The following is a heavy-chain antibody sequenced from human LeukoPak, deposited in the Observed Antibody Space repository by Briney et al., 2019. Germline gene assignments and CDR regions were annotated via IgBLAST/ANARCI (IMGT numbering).Heavy chain of an antibody. V-gene: IGHV3-11*04. CDR1: GFTFSDYY. D-gene: IGHD6-13*01. Sequence: GGSLRLSCSVSGFTFSDYYMSWVRQAPGKGLEWVSYISSSGSMLHYADSVEGRFTISRDNAKNSLYLQMSSLRVEDTAVYYCTRRPYSSSWYYFDYWGQGTLVTVSS. CDR3: TRRPYSSSWYYFDY. CDR2: ISSSGSML. J-gene: IGHJ4*02.